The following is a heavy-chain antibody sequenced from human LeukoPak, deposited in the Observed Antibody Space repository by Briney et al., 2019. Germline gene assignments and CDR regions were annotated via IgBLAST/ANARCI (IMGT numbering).Heavy chain of an antibody. CDR3: ARAKIGYSYLIDY. Sequence: QSGGSLRLSCAASGFTVSSNYMSWVRQTPGKGLEWVSVIYSGGSTYYADSVKGRFTISRDNSKNTLFLQMNSLTVEDTAVYYCARAKIGYSYLIDYWGQGTLVTVSS. J-gene: IGHJ4*02. V-gene: IGHV3-66*01. D-gene: IGHD5-18*01. CDR1: GFTVSSNY. CDR2: IYSGGST.